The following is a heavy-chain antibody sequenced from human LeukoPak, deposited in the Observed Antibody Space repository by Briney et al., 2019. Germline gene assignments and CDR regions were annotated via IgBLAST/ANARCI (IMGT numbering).Heavy chain of an antibody. CDR2: IYTSGST. J-gene: IGHJ6*02. Sequence: PSETLSLTCTVSGGSISSYYWSWIRQPAGKGLEWIGRIYTSGSTNYNPSLKSRVTMSVDTSKNQFSLKLSSVTAADTAVYYCARGSWDDLRHYYYGMDVWGQGTTVTVSS. V-gene: IGHV4-4*07. CDR3: ARGSWDDLRHYYYGMDV. D-gene: IGHD1-26*01. CDR1: GGSISSYY.